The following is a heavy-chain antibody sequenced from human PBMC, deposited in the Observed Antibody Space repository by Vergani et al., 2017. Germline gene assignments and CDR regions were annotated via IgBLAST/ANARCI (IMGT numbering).Heavy chain of an antibody. V-gene: IGHV3-30*03. CDR2: ISSDGTQK. CDR1: GFTSSYYG. CDR3: AGKSCGTPGCQIGYFRE. J-gene: IGHJ1*01. D-gene: IGHD1-1*01. Sequence: QVHLVESGGGVVQPGRSLRLSCVVSGFTSSYYGMHWVRQGPGKGLEWVAVISSDGTQKYYADSVKGRFTISRDNSKRTLYLQINSLRTDDAAVYYCAGKSCGTPGCQIGYFREWGQGTLVTVSS.